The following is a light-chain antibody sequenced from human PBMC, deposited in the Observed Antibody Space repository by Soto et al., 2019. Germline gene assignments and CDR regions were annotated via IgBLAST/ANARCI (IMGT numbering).Light chain of an antibody. CDR3: QQYGSSPFT. CDR2: GAS. CDR1: QSVSSSY. J-gene: IGKJ3*01. V-gene: IGKV3-20*01. Sequence: DIVLTQSPGTLPLSPGDRATLSCRASQSVSSSYLTWYQHKPGQAPRLLIYGASNRATGIPDRFSGSGSGTDFTLTISRLEPEDFAVYYCQQYGSSPFTFGPGTKVDIK.